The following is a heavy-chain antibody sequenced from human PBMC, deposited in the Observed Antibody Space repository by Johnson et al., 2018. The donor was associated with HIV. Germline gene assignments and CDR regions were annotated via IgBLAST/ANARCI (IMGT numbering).Heavy chain of an antibody. Sequence: QVQLVESGGGVVRPGGSLRLSCAASGFTFDDYGMSWVRQAPGKGLEWVAVISFDGSYKYYADSVKGRFTLSRDSSKNTLYLQMNSLKTEDTAVYYCTTTNLELMDDAFDIWGQGTMVTVSS. D-gene: IGHD1-7*01. CDR3: TTTNLELMDDAFDI. CDR2: ISFDGSYK. J-gene: IGHJ3*02. V-gene: IGHV3-30*03. CDR1: GFTFDDYG.